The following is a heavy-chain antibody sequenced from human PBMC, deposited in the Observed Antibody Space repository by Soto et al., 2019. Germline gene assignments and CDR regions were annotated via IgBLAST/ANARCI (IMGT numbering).Heavy chain of an antibody. Sequence: AASVKVSCKASGYTFTSYDINWVRQATGQGLERMGWMNPNSGNTGYAQKFQGRVTITADESTSTAYMELSSLRSEDTAVYYCARGPVEDDSSGNRIYYYYGMDVWGQGTTVTVSS. J-gene: IGHJ6*02. V-gene: IGHV1-8*01. CDR3: ARGPVEDDSSGNRIYYYYGMDV. D-gene: IGHD3-22*01. CDR1: GYTFTSYD. CDR2: MNPNSGNT.